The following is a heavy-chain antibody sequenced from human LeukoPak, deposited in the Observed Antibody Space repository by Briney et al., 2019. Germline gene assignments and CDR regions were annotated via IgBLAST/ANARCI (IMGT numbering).Heavy chain of an antibody. J-gene: IGHJ4*02. D-gene: IGHD3-22*01. Sequence: PSETLSLTCTVSGGSISSYYWSWIRQPPGEGLEWIGYISNSGSTNYNPSLKSRVTISVDTSKNQFSLKLSSVTAADTAVYYCALTSYYDSSGYYYDGVDYWGQGTLVTVSS. V-gene: IGHV4-59*08. CDR3: ALTSYYDSSGYYYDGVDY. CDR2: ISNSGST. CDR1: GGSISSYY.